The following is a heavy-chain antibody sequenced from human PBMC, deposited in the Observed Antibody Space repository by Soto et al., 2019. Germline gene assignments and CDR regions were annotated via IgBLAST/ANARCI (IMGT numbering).Heavy chain of an antibody. J-gene: IGHJ5*02. V-gene: IGHV4-34*01. D-gene: IGHD4-17*01. CDR2: INHSRTT. CDR1: NDSFSTYY. Sequence: SETLSITCAVFNDSFSTYYWTCIRQHPGKGLEWIGEINHSRTTNYDPSLKSRVTMSVDTSKKQFSLKLRSVTAADTAIYYCARGISHNYGWFDPWGQGTQVTVSS. CDR3: ARGISHNYGWFDP.